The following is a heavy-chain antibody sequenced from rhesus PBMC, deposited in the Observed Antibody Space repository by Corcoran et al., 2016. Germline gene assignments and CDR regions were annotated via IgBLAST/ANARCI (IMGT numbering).Heavy chain of an antibody. Sequence: QVQLPESGPGLVKPSETLSLTCAVSGGSLSSGSYYWSWIRQPPGKGLEWIGYITYSGSTSYNPSLKSRVTISRDTSKNQFSLKLSSMTAADTAVYYCARDSEDDYGYYFLFDYWGQGVLVTVSS. CDR1: GGSLSSGSYY. CDR3: ARDSEDDYGYYFLFDY. J-gene: IGHJ4*01. D-gene: IGHD3-9*01. V-gene: IGHV4-122*02. CDR2: ITYSGST.